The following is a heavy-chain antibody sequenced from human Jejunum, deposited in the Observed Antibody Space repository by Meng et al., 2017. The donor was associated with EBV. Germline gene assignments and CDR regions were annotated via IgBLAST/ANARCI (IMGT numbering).Heavy chain of an antibody. CDR3: ARAVGAAGSMVNFDY. D-gene: IGHD6-13*01. J-gene: IGHJ4*02. V-gene: IGHV1-8*01. Sequence: QVELLHSWGGVSKPAASVNVSSKASGYTFTSNDINWVRQAPGQGLEWIGWINPSRDDTGFAQKFQGRVTVTRDNSINTAYMELSSLTSDDTAVYYCARAVGAAGSMVNFDYWGQGTLVTVSS. CDR1: GYTFTSND. CDR2: INPSRDDT.